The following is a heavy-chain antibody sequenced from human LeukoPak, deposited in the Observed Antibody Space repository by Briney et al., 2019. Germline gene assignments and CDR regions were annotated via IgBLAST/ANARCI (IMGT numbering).Heavy chain of an antibody. CDR3: ARKGNAFDV. CDR2: ISNGNSPI. J-gene: IGHJ3*01. CDR1: GFTFSSFI. V-gene: IGHV3-48*01. Sequence: GGSLRLSCAASAASGFTFSSFIMNWVRQAPGKGLEWVSYISNGNSPIYYADSVKGRFTISRDNAKNSLYLQMYSLRVEDTAVYYCARKGNAFDVWGQGTMVTVSS.